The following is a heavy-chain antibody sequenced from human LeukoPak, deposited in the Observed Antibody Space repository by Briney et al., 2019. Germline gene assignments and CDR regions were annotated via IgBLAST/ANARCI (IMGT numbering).Heavy chain of an antibody. D-gene: IGHD5-18*01. V-gene: IGHV3-23*01. CDR2: ISGGGGTT. J-gene: IGHJ4*02. CDR1: GFTFSNCG. CDR3: AREEGYIYGLLDY. Sequence: GGSLRLSCAASGFTFSNCGMSWVRQAPGKGPEWVSAISGGGGTTYYADSVKGRFTISRDNSKNTLYLQMNSLRADDTAVYYCAREEGYIYGLLDYWGQGTLVTVSS.